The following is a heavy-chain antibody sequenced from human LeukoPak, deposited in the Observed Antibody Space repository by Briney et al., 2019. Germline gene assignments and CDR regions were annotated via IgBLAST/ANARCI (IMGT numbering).Heavy chain of an antibody. CDR1: GYIFTKYY. D-gene: IGHD6-19*01. CDR3: ARDLPRSSGFWDY. Sequence: ASVKVSCKASGYIFTKYYIHWVRQAPGQGLEWVGLINPSGGVTRYPQKFQDRVTMTRDTSTSTVYMELSSLRSDDTAVYYCARDLPRSSGFWDYWGQGTLVTVSS. V-gene: IGHV1-46*01. CDR2: INPSGGVT. J-gene: IGHJ4*02.